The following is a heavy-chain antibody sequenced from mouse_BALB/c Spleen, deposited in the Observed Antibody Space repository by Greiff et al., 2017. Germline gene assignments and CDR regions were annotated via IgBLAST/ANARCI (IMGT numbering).Heavy chain of an antibody. J-gene: IGHJ3*01. D-gene: IGHD1-1*01. CDR3: ARRTYGSKRAWFAY. CDR1: GYSFTGYY. Sequence: VQLQQSGPELVKPGASVKISCKASGYSFTGYYMHWVKQSHVKSLEWIGRINPYNGATSYNQNFKDKASLTVDKSSSTAYMELHSLTSEDSAVYYCARRTYGSKRAWFAYWGQGTLVTVSA. CDR2: INPYNGAT. V-gene: IGHV1-31*01.